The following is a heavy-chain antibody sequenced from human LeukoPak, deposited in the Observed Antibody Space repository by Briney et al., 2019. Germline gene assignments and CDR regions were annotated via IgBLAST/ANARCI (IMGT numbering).Heavy chain of an antibody. CDR1: GDSVSSNSAA. J-gene: IGHJ5*02. CDR3: AGYSYGVRPS. D-gene: IGHD5-18*01. V-gene: IGHV6-1*01. CDR2: TYYRSKWYN. Sequence: SQTLSLTCVISGDSVSSNSAAWNRIRQSPSRGLEWLGRTYYRSKWYNDYAVSVKSRITINPDTSKNQFSLHLNSVTPEDTAVYYCAGYSYGVRPSWGQGTLVTVSS.